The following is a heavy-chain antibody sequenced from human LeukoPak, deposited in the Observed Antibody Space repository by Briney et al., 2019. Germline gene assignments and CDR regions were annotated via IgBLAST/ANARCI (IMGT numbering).Heavy chain of an antibody. Sequence: SETLSLTCAVSGGSISSGGYSWSWIRQPPGKGLEWIGYIYHSGSTYYNPSLKSRVTISVDRSKNQFSLKLSSVTAADTAVYYCATGQYYYDSSGYCLVDYWGQGTLVTVSS. V-gene: IGHV4-30-2*01. D-gene: IGHD3-22*01. J-gene: IGHJ4*02. CDR3: ATGQYYYDSSGYCLVDY. CDR1: GGSISSGGYS. CDR2: IYHSGST.